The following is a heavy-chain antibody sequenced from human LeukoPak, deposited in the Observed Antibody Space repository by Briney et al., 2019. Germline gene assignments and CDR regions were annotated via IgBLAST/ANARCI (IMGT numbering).Heavy chain of an antibody. Sequence: PGGSLRLPCAASGFTFSSYGMHWVRQAPGEGLEWVAFIRYDGSNKYYADSVKGRFTISRDNSKNTLYLQMNSLRGDDTAVYYCAKDRGGYDSFGYYGMDVWGQGTTVTVSS. CDR3: AKDRGGYDSFGYYGMDV. D-gene: IGHD5-12*01. CDR1: GFTFSSYG. V-gene: IGHV3-30*02. CDR2: IRYDGSNK. J-gene: IGHJ6*02.